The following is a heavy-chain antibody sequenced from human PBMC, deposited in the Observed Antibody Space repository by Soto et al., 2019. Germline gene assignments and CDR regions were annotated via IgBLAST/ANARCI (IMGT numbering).Heavy chain of an antibody. CDR2: MNPNSGNT. CDR3: AGEYGVNPAQ. V-gene: IGHV1-8*01. D-gene: IGHD4-17*01. J-gene: IGHJ4*02. CDR1: GYTFTSYD. Sequence: QVQLVQSGAEVKKPGASVKVSCKASGYTFTSYDINWVRQATGQGLEWMGWMNPNSGNTGYAQKFQGECTMTMNTPLSKAYMMLGRRRHEDTAPYYCAGEYGVNPAQWGQGTLVTVST.